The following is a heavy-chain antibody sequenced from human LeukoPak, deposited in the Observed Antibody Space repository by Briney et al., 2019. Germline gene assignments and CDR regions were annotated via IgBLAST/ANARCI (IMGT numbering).Heavy chain of an antibody. D-gene: IGHD5-24*01. J-gene: IGHJ4*02. Sequence: AETLSLTCTVSGGSISSSSFYWGWIRQPPGKGLEWIGSIYYRGNTYYNPSLKSRVTISVDTSKNQFSLKLSSVTAADTAVYYCARSRDGYIPTFGYWGQGTLVTVSS. CDR1: GGSISSSSFY. CDR3: ARSRDGYIPTFGY. CDR2: IYYRGNT. V-gene: IGHV4-39*01.